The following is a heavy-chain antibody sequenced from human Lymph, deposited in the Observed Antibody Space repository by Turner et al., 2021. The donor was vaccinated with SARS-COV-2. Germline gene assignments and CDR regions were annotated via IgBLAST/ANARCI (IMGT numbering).Heavy chain of an antibody. V-gene: IGHV3-30-3*01. CDR1: GFTLNNYP. CDR2: RSYDGSNK. D-gene: IGHD3-10*01. J-gene: IGHJ4*02. Sequence: QVQLVESGGGVVQPGRSLRLSCAASGFTLNNYPMHWVRQAPGKGREWVDVRSYDGSNKYYADSVKGRFTISRDNSKNTLYLQMNSLRAEDTAVYYCARDSSGSGTLDYWGQGTLVTVSS. CDR3: ARDSSGSGTLDY.